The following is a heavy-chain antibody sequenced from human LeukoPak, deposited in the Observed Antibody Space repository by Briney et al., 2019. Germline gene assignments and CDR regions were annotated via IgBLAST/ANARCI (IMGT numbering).Heavy chain of an antibody. CDR2: IYYSGST. CDR1: GGSISSSSYY. D-gene: IGHD5-12*01. V-gene: IGHV4-39*07. CDR3: ARDLLGGYSGYEDDNWFDP. J-gene: IGHJ5*02. Sequence: SETLSLTCTVSGGSISSSSYYWGWIRQPPGKGLEWIGSIYYSGSTYYNPSLKSQVTISVDTSKNQFSLKLSSVTAADTAVYYCARDLLGGYSGYEDDNWFDPWGQGTLVTVSS.